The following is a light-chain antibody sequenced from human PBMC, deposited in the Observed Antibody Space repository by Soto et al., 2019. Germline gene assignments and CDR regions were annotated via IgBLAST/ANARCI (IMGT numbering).Light chain of an antibody. CDR1: QSISSW. J-gene: IGKJ2*01. CDR3: QQYNSYPYT. V-gene: IGKV1-5*03. CDR2: KAS. Sequence: DNQMIQSPSTLSASVGDRVTITCRASQSISSWLAWYQQKPGKAPKLLIYKASSLESGVPSRFSGSGTGTEFTLTISSLQPDDFATYYCQQYNSYPYTFGQGTKLEIK.